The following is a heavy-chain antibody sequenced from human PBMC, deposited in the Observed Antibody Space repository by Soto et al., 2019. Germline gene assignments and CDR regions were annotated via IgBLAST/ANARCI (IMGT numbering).Heavy chain of an antibody. Sequence: QVQLQESGPGLVKPSETLSLTCTVSGGSISSYYWSWIRQPPGKGLEWIGYIYYSGSTNYNPSLKSRFTISVDTSKNHFSLKLSSVTAADTAVYYCARQKQQLVPGYFDLWGRGTLVTVSS. J-gene: IGHJ2*01. D-gene: IGHD6-13*01. CDR2: IYYSGST. V-gene: IGHV4-59*08. CDR3: ARQKQQLVPGYFDL. CDR1: GGSISSYY.